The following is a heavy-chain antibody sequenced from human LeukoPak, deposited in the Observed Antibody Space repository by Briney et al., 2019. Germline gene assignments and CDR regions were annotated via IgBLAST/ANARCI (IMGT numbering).Heavy chain of an antibody. V-gene: IGHV3-48*01. CDR1: GFTFSSYS. J-gene: IGHJ4*02. CDR2: ISATGGTI. D-gene: IGHD4-11*01. Sequence: GGSLRLSCAASGFTFSSYSMNWVRQAPGKGLEWVSYISATGGTIYYADSVKGRFTISRDNSKNTLYLQMNSLRAEDTAVYYCARGGDYSNLFDYWGQGTLVTVSS. CDR3: ARGGDYSNLFDY.